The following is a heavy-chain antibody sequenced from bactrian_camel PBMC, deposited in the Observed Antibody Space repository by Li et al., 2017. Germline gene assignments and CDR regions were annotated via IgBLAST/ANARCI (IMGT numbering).Heavy chain of an antibody. Sequence: DVQLVESGGGLVQPGGSLRLSCAASGFTFSSYAMGWVRQAPGKGLEWVSGISSGGGRTYYADSVKGRFTISRDDAKNTLYLQLNSLKTEDTAMYYCGSGRGGPGEWRGQGTQVTVS. D-gene: IGHD5*01. CDR1: GFTFSSYA. J-gene: IGHJ4*01. V-gene: IGHV3S31*01. CDR2: ISSGGGRT.